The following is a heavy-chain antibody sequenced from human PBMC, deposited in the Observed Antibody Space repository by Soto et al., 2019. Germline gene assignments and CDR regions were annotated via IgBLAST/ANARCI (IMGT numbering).Heavy chain of an antibody. J-gene: IGHJ6*02. CDR3: ARGEHSGSYPYYALGV. Sequence: ASVKVSCKASGGTFSSYAISWVRQAPGQGLEWMGGIIPTFGTADYAQNFQGRVTITADESTSTAYMELNSLRSEDTAVYYCARGEHSGSYPYYALGVWGQGTTVTVSS. CDR1: GGTFSSYA. CDR2: IIPTFGTA. V-gene: IGHV1-69*13. D-gene: IGHD1-26*01.